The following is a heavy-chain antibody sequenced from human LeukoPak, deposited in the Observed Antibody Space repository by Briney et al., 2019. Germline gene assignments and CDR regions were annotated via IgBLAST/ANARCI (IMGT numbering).Heavy chain of an antibody. CDR1: GFTFSSYG. D-gene: IGHD3-10*01. Sequence: GGSLRLSCAASGFTFSSYGMHWVRQAPGKGLEWVAFIRYDGSNKYYADSVKGRFTISRDNSKNTLYLQMNSLRAEDTAVYYCAREKGRGVISPYFDYWGQGTLVTVSS. J-gene: IGHJ4*02. CDR3: AREKGRGVISPYFDY. CDR2: IRYDGSNK. V-gene: IGHV3-30*02.